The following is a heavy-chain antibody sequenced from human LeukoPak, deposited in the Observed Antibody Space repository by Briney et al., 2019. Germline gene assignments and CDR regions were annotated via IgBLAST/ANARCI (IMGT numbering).Heavy chain of an antibody. Sequence: GGSLRLSCVAYGFNFRDYSMNWVRQAPGKGLEWVSGISGGGVTTYYADSVKGRFTISRDNSKNTLYLQMNSLRADDTAIYYCARNQQLGGHSYYYYGMDVWGQGTTVTVSS. CDR3: ARNQQLGGHSYYYYGMDV. V-gene: IGHV3-23*01. J-gene: IGHJ6*02. D-gene: IGHD3-16*01. CDR1: GFNFRDYS. CDR2: ISGGGVTT.